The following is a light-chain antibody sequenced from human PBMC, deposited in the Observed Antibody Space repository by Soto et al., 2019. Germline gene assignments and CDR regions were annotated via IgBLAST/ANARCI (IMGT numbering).Light chain of an antibody. CDR2: DVS. Sequence: QSVLTQPASVSGSPGQSFTISCTGTSSDVGAYHSVSWYQQHPGKAPKLIIFDVSNRPSGVSDRFSGSKSGTTASLAITGLQAEDEADYYCQSYDSSLSGHVFGTGTKVTVL. CDR1: SSDVGAYHS. J-gene: IGLJ1*01. CDR3: QSYDSSLSGHV. V-gene: IGLV2-14*03.